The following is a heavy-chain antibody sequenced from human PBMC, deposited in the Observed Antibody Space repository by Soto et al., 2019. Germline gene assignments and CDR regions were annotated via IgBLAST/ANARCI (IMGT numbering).Heavy chain of an antibody. D-gene: IGHD2-15*01. CDR3: CSSQTPTSFDY. Sequence: QVQLVQSETEVKKPGASVKVSCKASGYTFTNYGISWVRQAPGQGLELMGWINTYNGNTKYPQKFPGRVTMTADTSTSTAYMDLRSLRSDDTAVYYCCSSQTPTSFDYWGQGTLVTVSS. CDR2: INTYNGNT. J-gene: IGHJ4*02. CDR1: GYTFTNYG. V-gene: IGHV1-18*04.